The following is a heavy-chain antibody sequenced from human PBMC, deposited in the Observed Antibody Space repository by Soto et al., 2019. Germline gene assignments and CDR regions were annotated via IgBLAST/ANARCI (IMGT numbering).Heavy chain of an antibody. D-gene: IGHD5-18*01. CDR3: AREGYSYGLRPYYYYGMDV. Sequence: GGSLRHSWAASGFPFSDHYMDWVRQAPGKGLEWVGRTRNKANSYTTEYAASVKGRFTISRDDSKNSLYLQMNSLKTEDTAVYYCAREGYSYGLRPYYYYGMDVWGQGTTVTVSS. CDR1: GFPFSDHY. J-gene: IGHJ6*02. CDR2: TRNKANSYTT. V-gene: IGHV3-72*01.